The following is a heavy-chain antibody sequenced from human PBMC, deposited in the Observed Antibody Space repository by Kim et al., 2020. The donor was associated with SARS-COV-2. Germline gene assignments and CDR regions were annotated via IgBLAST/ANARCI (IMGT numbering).Heavy chain of an antibody. CDR3: ARVDNWFDP. V-gene: IGHV1-3*01. CDR2: GNT. J-gene: IGHJ5*02. Sequence: GNTKSSQKSQGRVTLTRETSASTAYLELSSLRSEDTAVYYCARVDNWFDPWGQGTLVTVSS.